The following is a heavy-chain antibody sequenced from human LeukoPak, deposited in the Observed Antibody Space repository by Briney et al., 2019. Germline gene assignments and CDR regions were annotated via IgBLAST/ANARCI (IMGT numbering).Heavy chain of an antibody. CDR3: ARDTQRIAAAVVLNYFDY. D-gene: IGHD6-13*01. CDR2: INPNSGGT. Sequence: ASVKVSCKASGYTFTGYYLHWVRQAPGRGLEWMGWINPNSGGTNYAQRFQGRVTMTRDTSISTAYMELSRLRSDDTAVYYCARDTQRIAAAVVLNYFDYWGQGTLVTVSA. J-gene: IGHJ4*02. CDR1: GYTFTGYY. V-gene: IGHV1-2*02.